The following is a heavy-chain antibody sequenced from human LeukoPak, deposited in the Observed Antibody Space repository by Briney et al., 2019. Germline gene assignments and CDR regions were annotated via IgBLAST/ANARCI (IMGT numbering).Heavy chain of an antibody. Sequence: GGSLRLSCVASGFTSSSYTMNWVRQAPGKGLEWVSSISSSSSYIYYADSVKGRFTISRDNAKKSVYLQMNSLRVEDTAVYYCARACVYYDSSGCDYWGQGTLVTVSS. CDR3: ARACVYYDSSGCDY. CDR1: GFTSSSYT. J-gene: IGHJ4*02. CDR2: ISSSSSYI. D-gene: IGHD3-22*01. V-gene: IGHV3-21*01.